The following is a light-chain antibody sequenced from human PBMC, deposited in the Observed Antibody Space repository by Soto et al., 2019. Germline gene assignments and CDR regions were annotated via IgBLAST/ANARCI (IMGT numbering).Light chain of an antibody. CDR1: QSVSSN. J-gene: IGKJ4*01. Sequence: EIVMTQSAATLSVSPGERATLSCRASQSVSSNLAWYQQKPGQAPRLLIYGASTRATGIPARFSGSGSGTEFTITISSLQSEDFAVYYCQQYNNWPLTFGGGTKVEIK. V-gene: IGKV3-15*01. CDR2: GAS. CDR3: QQYNNWPLT.